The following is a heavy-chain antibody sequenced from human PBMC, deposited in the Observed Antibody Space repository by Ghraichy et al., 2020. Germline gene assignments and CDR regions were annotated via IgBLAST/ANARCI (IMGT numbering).Heavy chain of an antibody. D-gene: IGHD3-3*01. CDR2: INHSGST. CDR3: ARGGYDFWSGYYRAYYYYMDV. Sequence: SETLSLTCAVYCGSFSGYYWSWIRQPPGKGLEWIGEINHSGSTNYNPSLKSLVTISVDTSKNQFSLKLSSVTAADTAVYYCARGGYDFWSGYYRAYYYYMDVWGKGTTVTVSS. V-gene: IGHV4-34*01. J-gene: IGHJ6*03. CDR1: CGSFSGYY.